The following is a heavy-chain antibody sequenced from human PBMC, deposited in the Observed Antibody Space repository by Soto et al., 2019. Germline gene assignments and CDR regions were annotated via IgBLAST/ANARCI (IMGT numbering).Heavy chain of an antibody. V-gene: IGHV1-2*04. CDR2: INPNSGGT. CDR3: ARGSAMVRGVIISPYYYYYMDV. CDR1: VYTFTGYY. D-gene: IGHD3-10*01. J-gene: IGHJ6*03. Sequence: ASVTVSCKASVYTFTGYYIHWVRQAPGQGLEWMGWINPNSGGTNYAQKFQGWVTMTRDTSISTAYMELSRLRSDDTAVYYCARGSAMVRGVIISPYYYYYMDVWGKGTTVTVSS.